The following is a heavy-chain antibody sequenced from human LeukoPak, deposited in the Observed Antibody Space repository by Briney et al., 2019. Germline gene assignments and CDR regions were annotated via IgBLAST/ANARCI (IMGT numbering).Heavy chain of an antibody. Sequence: PGGSLRLSCAASGFTFSDYAMIWVRQAPGKGLEWVSTISGRSDNTYYADSVKGRFSISRDNPKNTVYLQMNSLGAEDTAVYYCANTANPRRGLGWGQGTLVTVSS. D-gene: IGHD3-10*01. J-gene: IGHJ4*02. CDR2: ISGRSDNT. CDR1: GFTFSDYA. V-gene: IGHV3-23*01. CDR3: ANTANPRRGLG.